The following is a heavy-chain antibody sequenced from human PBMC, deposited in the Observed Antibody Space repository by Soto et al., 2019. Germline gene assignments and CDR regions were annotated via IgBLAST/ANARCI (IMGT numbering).Heavy chain of an antibody. D-gene: IGHD3-10*01. CDR1: GFTFSSSA. CDR2: VSANGQGI. Sequence: EVQLLESGGGLVQPGGSLRLSCAASGFTFSSSAISWVRQAPGKGLEWVSAVSANGQGIYYADSVRGRFTISRDNSKNTVLLHMDSLSSEYTAVYYCAKDRHYPRDYFHYWGQGTLVTVSS. CDR3: AKDRHYPRDYFHY. J-gene: IGHJ4*02. V-gene: IGHV3-23*01.